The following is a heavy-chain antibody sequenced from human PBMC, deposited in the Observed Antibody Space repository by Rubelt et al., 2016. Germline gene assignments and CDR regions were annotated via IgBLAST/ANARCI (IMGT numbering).Heavy chain of an antibody. V-gene: IGHV4-34*02. CDR1: GGSFSGYY. Sequence: QVQLQQWGAGLLKPSETLSLTCAVFGGSFSGYYWSWIRQPPGKGLEWIGEINHSGTTNYNPSLKSRVTISVDTSKNQFSLKRSSVTAADTAVYYCAGGNVVGILDGFEIWGQGTTVTVSS. CDR2: INHSGTT. D-gene: IGHD2-21*01. CDR3: AGGNVVGILDGFEI. J-gene: IGHJ3*02.